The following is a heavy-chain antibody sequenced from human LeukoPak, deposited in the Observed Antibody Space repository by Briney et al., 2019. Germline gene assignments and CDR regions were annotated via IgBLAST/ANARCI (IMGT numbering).Heavy chain of an antibody. CDR2: IWYDGSNK. D-gene: IGHD3-10*01. J-gene: IGHJ4*02. Sequence: PGGSLRLSCAPSGFIFSNYGMNWVRQAPGKGPEWVAIIWYDGSNKYYADSVKGRFTVSRDNSKNTLYLQMNSLRAEDTAVYYCARVTDNYGSTDHWGQGTLVTVSS. CDR3: ARVTDNYGSTDH. CDR1: GFIFSNYG. V-gene: IGHV3-33*01.